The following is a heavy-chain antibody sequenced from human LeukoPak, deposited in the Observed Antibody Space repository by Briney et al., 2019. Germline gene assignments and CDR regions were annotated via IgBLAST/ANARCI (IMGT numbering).Heavy chain of an antibody. CDR3: ARDREGGSYYDAELGY. Sequence: ASVKVSCKASGYTFTSYGISWVRQAPGQGLEWMGWISAYNGNTNYAQKLQGRVTMTTDTSTSTAYMELRCLRSDDTAVYYCARDREGGSYYDAELGYWGQGTLVTVSS. J-gene: IGHJ4*02. V-gene: IGHV1-18*01. D-gene: IGHD1-26*01. CDR2: ISAYNGNT. CDR1: GYTFTSYG.